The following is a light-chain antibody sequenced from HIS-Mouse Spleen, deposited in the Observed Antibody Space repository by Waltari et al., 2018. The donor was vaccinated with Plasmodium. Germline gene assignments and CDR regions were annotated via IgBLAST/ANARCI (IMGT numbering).Light chain of an antibody. CDR1: RSDVGGYHY. CDR3: SSYTSSSSYV. CDR2: EVS. V-gene: IGLV2-14*01. J-gene: IGLJ1*01. Sequence: QSALTQPASVSGSPGQSITISCTGTRSDVGGYHYFALYQQHTGKAPKLLIYEVSNRPAGVSNRFSGSKSGNTASLTISGLQAEDEADYYCSSYTSSSSYVFGTGTKVTVL.